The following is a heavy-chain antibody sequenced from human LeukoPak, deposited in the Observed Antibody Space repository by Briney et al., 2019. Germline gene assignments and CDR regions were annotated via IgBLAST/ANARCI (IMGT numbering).Heavy chain of an antibody. J-gene: IGHJ5*02. Sequence: SETLSLTCTVSGGSISSGSYYWSWIRQPAGKGLEWIGRIYTSGSTNYNPSLKSRATISVDASKNQFSLKLSSVTAADTAVYYCASYRYNWFDPWGQGTLVTVSS. V-gene: IGHV4-61*02. CDR3: ASYRYNWFDP. D-gene: IGHD4-11*01. CDR2: IYTSGST. CDR1: GGSISSGSYY.